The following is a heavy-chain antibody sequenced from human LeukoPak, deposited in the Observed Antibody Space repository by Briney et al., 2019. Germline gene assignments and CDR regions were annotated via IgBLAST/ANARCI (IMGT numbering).Heavy chain of an antibody. CDR1: GYTFTAYY. CDR3: ASYPRYVSSPPFDY. V-gene: IGHV1-2*02. D-gene: IGHD2-15*01. CDR2: INPNTGDR. J-gene: IGHJ4*02. Sequence: APVKVSCKASGYTFTAYYMHWVRQAPGQGFEWMGWINPNTGDRNYAQKFQGRVTMTRDTTISTAYMELSRLTSDDTAVYYCASYPRYVSSPPFDYWGQGTLVTVSS.